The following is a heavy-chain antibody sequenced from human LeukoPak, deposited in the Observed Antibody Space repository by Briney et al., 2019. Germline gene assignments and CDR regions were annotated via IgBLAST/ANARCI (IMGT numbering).Heavy chain of an antibody. CDR3: ARTNYDSSGYRWFDP. J-gene: IGHJ5*02. CDR1: GYTFTSYY. Sequence: ASVKVSCKASGYTFTSYYMHWVRQARGQGLEWMGIINSSGGSTSYAQKFQGRVTMTRDMSTSTVYMELSSLRSEDTAVYYCARTNYDSSGYRWFDPWGQGTLVTVSS. V-gene: IGHV1-46*01. CDR2: INSSGGST. D-gene: IGHD3-22*01.